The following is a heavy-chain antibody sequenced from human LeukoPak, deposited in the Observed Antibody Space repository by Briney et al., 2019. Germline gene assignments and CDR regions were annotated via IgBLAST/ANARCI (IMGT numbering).Heavy chain of an antibody. V-gene: IGHV1-2*02. CDR1: GYTFTGYY. Sequence: GASVKVSCKASGYTFTGYYMHWVRQAPGQGLEWMGWINPNSGGTNYAQKFQGRVTMTRDTSISTAYMELSRLRSDDTAGYYCAPHLFGVATRGYWGQGTLVTVSS. J-gene: IGHJ4*02. CDR2: INPNSGGT. CDR3: APHLFGVATRGY. D-gene: IGHD3-3*01.